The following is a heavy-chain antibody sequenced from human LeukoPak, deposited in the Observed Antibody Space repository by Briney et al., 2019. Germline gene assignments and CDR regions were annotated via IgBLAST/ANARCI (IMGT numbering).Heavy chain of an antibody. Sequence: SETLSLTCTVSGVSLSSYYWSWIRQPPGKGLEWIGYIYYSGSTNYNPSLKSRVTISVDTSKNQFSLKLSSVTAEDTAVYYCARAIGSHLADYWGQGTLVTISS. V-gene: IGHV4-59*01. D-gene: IGHD1-26*01. CDR1: GVSLSSYY. J-gene: IGHJ4*02. CDR3: ARAIGSHLADY. CDR2: IYYSGST.